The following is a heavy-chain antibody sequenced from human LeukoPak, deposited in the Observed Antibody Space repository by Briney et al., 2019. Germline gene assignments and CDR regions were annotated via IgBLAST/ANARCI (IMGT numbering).Heavy chain of an antibody. J-gene: IGHJ4*02. Sequence: GGSLRLSCAASGFTFSSYAMSWVRQAPGKGLEWVGRIKNKADGGARDYAAPVKGRFTISRDDSENMLYLQMNSLQTEDTAVYYCTTEPAFYNVLTGDYRGWFDYWGQGTLVTVSS. V-gene: IGHV3-15*01. CDR1: GFTFSSYA. D-gene: IGHD3-9*01. CDR2: IKNKADGGAR. CDR3: TTEPAFYNVLTGDYRGWFDY.